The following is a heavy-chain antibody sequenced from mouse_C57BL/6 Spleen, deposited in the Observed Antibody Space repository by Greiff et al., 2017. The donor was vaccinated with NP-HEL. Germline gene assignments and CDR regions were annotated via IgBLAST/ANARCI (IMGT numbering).Heavy chain of an antibody. D-gene: IGHD1-1*01. CDR1: GFTFSSYA. J-gene: IGHJ1*03. V-gene: IGHV5-9-1*02. Sequence: EVHLVESGEGLVKPGGSLKLSCAASGFTFSSYAMSWVRQTPEKRLEWVAYISSGGDYIYYADTVKGRFTISRDNARNTLYLQMSSLKSEDTAMYYCTSVNYYGSSYDWYFDVWGTGTTVTVSS. CDR3: TSVNYYGSSYDWYFDV. CDR2: ISSGGDYI.